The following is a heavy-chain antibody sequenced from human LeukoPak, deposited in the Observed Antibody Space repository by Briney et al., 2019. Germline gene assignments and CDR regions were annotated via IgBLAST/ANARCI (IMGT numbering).Heavy chain of an antibody. V-gene: IGHV5-51*01. J-gene: IGHJ4*02. D-gene: IGHD5-12*01. Sequence: GESLKISCRGSGYSFTNYWIAWVRQMPGKTLEWMGIIYPGDSDTRYNPSFQGRVTISADKSISTAYLQWSSLKASDTAMYYCALRGAYDDRFDFWGQGTLVTVSS. CDR2: IYPGDSDT. CDR1: GYSFTNYW. CDR3: ALRGAYDDRFDF.